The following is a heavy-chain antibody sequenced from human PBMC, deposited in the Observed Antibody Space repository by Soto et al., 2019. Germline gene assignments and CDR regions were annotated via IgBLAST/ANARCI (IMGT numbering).Heavy chain of an antibody. CDR2: IYYSGST. Sequence: SETLSLTCTVSGGSISSGGYYWSWIRQHPGKGLEWIGYIYYSGSTYYNPSLKSRVTISVDTSKNQFSLKLSSVTVADTAVYYCARDNFPSVDTAMLNLGVDVWGQGTTVTVSS. D-gene: IGHD5-18*01. V-gene: IGHV4-31*03. CDR1: GGSISSGGYY. CDR3: ARDNFPSVDTAMLNLGVDV. J-gene: IGHJ6*02.